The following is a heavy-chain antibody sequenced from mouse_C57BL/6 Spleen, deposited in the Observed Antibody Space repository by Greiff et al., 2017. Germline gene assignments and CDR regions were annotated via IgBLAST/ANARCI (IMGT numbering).Heavy chain of an antibody. Sequence: EVQLVESGGGLVQPGGSLSLSCAASGFTFTDYYMSWVRQPPGKALEWLGFIRNKANGYTTEYSASVKGRFTISRDNSHSILYLQMNALRAEDSAYYYCARYNYYYAMDYCGQGTSVAGCS. CDR3: ARYNYYYAMDY. V-gene: IGHV7-3*01. CDR1: GFTFTDYY. CDR2: IRNKANGYTT. J-gene: IGHJ4*01. D-gene: IGHD1-1*01.